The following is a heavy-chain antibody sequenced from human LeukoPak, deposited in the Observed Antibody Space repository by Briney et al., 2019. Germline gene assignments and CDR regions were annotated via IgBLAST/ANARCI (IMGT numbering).Heavy chain of an antibody. V-gene: IGHV3-23*01. CDR3: AKVKNVDTAMVPRSYGMDV. J-gene: IGHJ6*02. D-gene: IGHD5-18*01. CDR2: ISGSRGTT. Sequence: GGSLRLSCAASGFTFSRYAMSWVRQAPGKGLEWVSVISGSRGTTYYADSVKGRFTISRDNSKNTLYLQMNSLRAEDTAVYYCAKVKNVDTAMVPRSYGMDVWGQGTTVTVSS. CDR1: GFTFSRYA.